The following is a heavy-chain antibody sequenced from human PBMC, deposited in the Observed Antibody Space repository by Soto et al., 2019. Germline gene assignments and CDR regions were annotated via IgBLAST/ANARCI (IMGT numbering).Heavy chain of an antibody. J-gene: IGHJ4*02. CDR1: GYTFTSYY. D-gene: IGHD3-22*01. CDR3: ARGASSVYYYDSSGDY. V-gene: IGHV1-46*01. CDR2: INPSGGST. Sequence: QVQLVQSGAEVKKPGASVKVSCKASGYTFTSYYMHWVRQAPGQGLEWMGIINPSGGSTSYAQKFKGRVTMTRDTSTSTVYMELSSLRSEDTAVYYCARGASSVYYYDSSGDYWGQGTLVTVSS.